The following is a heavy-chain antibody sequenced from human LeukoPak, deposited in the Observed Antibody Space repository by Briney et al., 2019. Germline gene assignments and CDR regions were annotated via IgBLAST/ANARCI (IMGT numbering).Heavy chain of an antibody. Sequence: GGSLRLSCAASGFTFSSYSMNWVRQAPGKGLEWVSYISSSSSTIYCADSVKGRFTISRDNAKNSLYLQMNSLRDEDTAVYYCAREGEYYDILTGYYGFDYWGQGTLVTVSS. D-gene: IGHD3-9*01. J-gene: IGHJ4*02. CDR2: ISSSSSTI. CDR1: GFTFSSYS. CDR3: AREGEYYDILTGYYGFDY. V-gene: IGHV3-48*02.